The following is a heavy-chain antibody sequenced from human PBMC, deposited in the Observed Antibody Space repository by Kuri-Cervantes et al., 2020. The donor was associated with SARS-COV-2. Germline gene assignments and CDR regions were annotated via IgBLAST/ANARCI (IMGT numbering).Heavy chain of an antibody. CDR2: INPNSGGT. V-gene: IGHV1-2*02. J-gene: IGHJ5*02. CDR3: GASGYWKDWFDP. Sequence: ASVKVSCKASGYTFTGYYMHWVRQAPGQGLEWMEWINPNSGGTNYAQKFQGRVTMTRDTSISTAYMELSRLRSDDTAVYYCGASGYWKDWFDPWGQGTLVTVSS. D-gene: IGHD3-22*01. CDR1: GYTFTGYY.